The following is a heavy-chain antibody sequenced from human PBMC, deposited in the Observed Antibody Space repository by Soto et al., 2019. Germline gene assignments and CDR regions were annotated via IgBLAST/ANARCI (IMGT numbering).Heavy chain of an antibody. Sequence: ESGGGVVQPGRSLRLSCAASGFSFSGYAMHWVRQAPGKGLEWVAFISYDGSNDYYADFVKGRFAISRDDYKNTLHLQMNSLRAEDTAVYYCAKERTGYYIENWGQGTLVTVSS. CDR1: GFSFSGYA. D-gene: IGHD3-9*01. CDR2: ISYDGSND. V-gene: IGHV3-30*18. CDR3: AKERTGYYIEN. J-gene: IGHJ4*02.